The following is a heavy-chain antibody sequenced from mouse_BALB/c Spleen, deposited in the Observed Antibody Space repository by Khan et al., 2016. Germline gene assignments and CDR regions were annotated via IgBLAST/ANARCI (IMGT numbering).Heavy chain of an antibody. J-gene: IGHJ4*01. CDR1: GYTFTDYA. Sequence: QVQLQQSGAELVRPGVSVKISCKGSGYTFTDYAIHWVKQSHAKSLEWIGVISIYYGDTTFNQKFEAKATMTVDKSSSTAYLELARLTSEDSAIYYCAREGLNYDYAMDYWGQGTSVTVSS. V-gene: IGHV1S137*01. CDR2: ISIYYGDT. D-gene: IGHD2-1*01. CDR3: AREGLNYDYAMDY.